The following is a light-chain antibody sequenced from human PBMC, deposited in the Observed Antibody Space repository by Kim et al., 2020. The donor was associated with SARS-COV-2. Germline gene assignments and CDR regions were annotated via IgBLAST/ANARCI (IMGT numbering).Light chain of an antibody. V-gene: IGKV1-5*03. Sequence: DIQMTQSPSALSASVGDTVTITCRASESVGTLLSWFQQRPGKAPNLLIYSTSTLAAGVPSRFSGSGSVTEFSLTISGLQPDDFATYYCHQYHTYPLTFGGGTKVDIK. CDR3: HQYHTYPLT. CDR1: ESVGTL. CDR2: STS. J-gene: IGKJ4*01.